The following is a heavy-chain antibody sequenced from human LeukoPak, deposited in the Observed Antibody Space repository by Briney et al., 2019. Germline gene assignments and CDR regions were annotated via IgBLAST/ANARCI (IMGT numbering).Heavy chain of an antibody. CDR1: GFTFSSYG. CDR3: ARENLKYSSGWYSSDY. V-gene: IGHV3-30*03. Sequence: PGGSLRLSCAASGFTFSSYGMHWVRQAPGKGLEWVAVISYDGSNKYYADSVKGRFTISRDNSKNTLYLQMNSLRAEDTAVYYCARENLKYSSGWYSSDYWGQGTLVTVSS. CDR2: ISYDGSNK. J-gene: IGHJ4*02. D-gene: IGHD6-19*01.